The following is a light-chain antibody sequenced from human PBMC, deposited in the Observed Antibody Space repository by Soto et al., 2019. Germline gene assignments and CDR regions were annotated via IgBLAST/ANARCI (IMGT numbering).Light chain of an antibody. Sequence: DIQMTQSPSTLSASVGDRVTITWRSSQSVNKWLAWFQQKPGKVPNLLIFDASTLQTGVPSRFGGGGSGTEFTLTISGLQPDDFATYYCQQYNSYSPWTFGPGTKVDIK. CDR3: QQYNSYSPWT. CDR1: QSVNKW. V-gene: IGKV1-5*01. CDR2: DAS. J-gene: IGKJ1*01.